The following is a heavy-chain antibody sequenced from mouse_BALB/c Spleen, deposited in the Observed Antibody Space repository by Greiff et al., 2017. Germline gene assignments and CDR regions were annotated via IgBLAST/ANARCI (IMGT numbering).Heavy chain of an antibody. CDR1: GFTFSDYY. D-gene: IGHD1-1*01. CDR2: ISDGGSYT. Sequence: EVQRVESGGGLVKPGGSLKLSCAASGFTFSDYYMYWVRQTPEKRLEWVATISDGGSYTYYPDSVKGRFTISRDNAKNNLYLQMSSLKSEDTAMYYCARDLYGSSEGYFDVWGAGTTVTVSS. J-gene: IGHJ1*01. CDR3: ARDLYGSSEGYFDV. V-gene: IGHV5-4*02.